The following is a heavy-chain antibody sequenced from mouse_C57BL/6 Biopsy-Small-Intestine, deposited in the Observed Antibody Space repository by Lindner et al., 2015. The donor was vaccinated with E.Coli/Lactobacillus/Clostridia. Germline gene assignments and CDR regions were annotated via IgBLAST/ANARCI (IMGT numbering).Heavy chain of an antibody. D-gene: IGHD3-3*01. V-gene: IGHV1-82*01. J-gene: IGHJ2*01. CDR3: ARSVGTYFDY. Sequence: VQLQESGPELVKPGASVKISCKASGYAFSSSWMNWVKQRPGKGLGWIGRIYPGDGDTNYNGKFKGKATLTADKSSSTAYMQLSSLTSEDSAVYFCARSVGTYFDYWGQGTTLTVSS. CDR2: IYPGDGDT. CDR1: GYAFSSSW.